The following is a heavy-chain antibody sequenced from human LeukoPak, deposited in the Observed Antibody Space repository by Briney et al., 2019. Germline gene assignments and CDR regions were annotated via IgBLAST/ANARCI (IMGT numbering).Heavy chain of an antibody. Sequence: GGSLRLSCAASGFTFSSYAMSWVRQAPGKGLEWISGISGSGSNTYYADSVEGRFTISRDNAKNTLYLQMYSLRAEDTALYYCAKDYPFDYYYDSSAYFLYWGQGTLVTVFS. CDR1: GFTFSSYA. D-gene: IGHD3-22*01. CDR3: AKDYPFDYYYDSSAYFLY. CDR2: ISGSGSNT. J-gene: IGHJ4*02. V-gene: IGHV3-23*01.